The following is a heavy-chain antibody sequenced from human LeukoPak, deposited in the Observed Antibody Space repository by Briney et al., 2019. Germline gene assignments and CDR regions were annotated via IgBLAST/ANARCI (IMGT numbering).Heavy chain of an antibody. J-gene: IGHJ3*02. CDR1: GGAISSYY. CDR2: IHYSGST. CDR3: ARPYCSGGGCYSDVFDI. Sequence: PSETLSLTCTVSGGAISSYYWSWIRQPPGKGLEWIGFIHYSGSTHYNPSLKSRVTISVDTSKNQFSLKLSSVTAADTAVYYCARPYCSGGGCYSDVFDIWGQGTMVTVSS. D-gene: IGHD2-15*01. V-gene: IGHV4-59*01.